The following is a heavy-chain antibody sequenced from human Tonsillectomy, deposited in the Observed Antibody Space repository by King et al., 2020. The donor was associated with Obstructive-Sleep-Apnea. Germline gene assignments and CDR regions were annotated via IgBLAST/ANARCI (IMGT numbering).Heavy chain of an antibody. V-gene: IGHV3-30-3*01. CDR3: ARARPRVDTTIGFFDY. J-gene: IGHJ4*02. CDR2: ISYDGSNK. Sequence: VQLVESGGGVVQPGRSLRLSCAASGFTFSSYAMHWVRQAPGKGLEWVAVISYDGSNKYYADSVKGRFTISRDNSKNTLYLQMNSLRAEDTAVYYCARARPRVDTTIGFFDYWGQGTLVTVSS. CDR1: GFTFSSYA. D-gene: IGHD5-18*01.